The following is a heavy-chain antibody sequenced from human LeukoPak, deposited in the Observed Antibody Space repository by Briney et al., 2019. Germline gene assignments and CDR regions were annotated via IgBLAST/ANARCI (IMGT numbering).Heavy chain of an antibody. D-gene: IGHD2-15*01. Sequence: GGSLRLSCAASGFTFSSYAMHWVRQAPGKGLEWVAVISYDGSNKYYADSVKGRFTISRDNSKNTLYLQMNSLRAEDTAVYYCASPSVAATHYFDYWAREPWSPSPQ. CDR2: ISYDGSNK. V-gene: IGHV3-30-3*01. J-gene: IGHJ4*02. CDR1: GFTFSSYA. CDR3: ASPSVAATHYFDY.